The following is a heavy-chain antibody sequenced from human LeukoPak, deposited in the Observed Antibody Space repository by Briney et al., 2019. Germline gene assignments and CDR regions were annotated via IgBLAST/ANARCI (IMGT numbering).Heavy chain of an antibody. CDR1: GGTFSSYA. CDR2: IIPIFGTA. D-gene: IGHD6-25*01. V-gene: IGHV1-69*05. CDR3: ARAGGVKTAALDLDY. J-gene: IGHJ4*02. Sequence: GASVKVSCKASGGTFSSYAISWVRQAPGQGLEWMGGIIPIFGTANYAQKFQGRVTITTDESTSTAYMELSSLRSEDTAVYYCARAGGVKTAALDLDYWGQGTLVTVSS.